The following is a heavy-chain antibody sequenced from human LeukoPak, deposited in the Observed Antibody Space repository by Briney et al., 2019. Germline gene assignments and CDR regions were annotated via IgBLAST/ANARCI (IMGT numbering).Heavy chain of an antibody. CDR1: GFTFSSYS. Sequence: GGSLRLSCAASGFTFSSYSMNWVRQAPGKGLEWVSSISSSSSYIYYADSVKGRFTISRDNAKNSLYLQMNSLRAEDTAVYYCAKGNDYYDSGGYRGPFDPWGQGTLVTVSS. CDR3: AKGNDYYDSGGYRGPFDP. J-gene: IGHJ5*02. CDR2: ISSSSSYI. D-gene: IGHD3-22*01. V-gene: IGHV3-21*04.